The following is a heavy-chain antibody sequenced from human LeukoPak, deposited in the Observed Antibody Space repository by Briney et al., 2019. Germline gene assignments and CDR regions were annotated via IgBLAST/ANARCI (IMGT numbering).Heavy chain of an antibody. V-gene: IGHV4-59*01. J-gene: IGHJ4*02. CDR1: DGSISSYY. D-gene: IGHD2-2*01. CDR2: IYYSGST. CDR3: ARIPVDSYCSSTSCYYFDY. Sequence: SETLSLTCTVSDGSISSYYWSWIRQPPGKGLEWIGYIYYSGSTNYNPSLKSRVTISVDTSKNQFSLKLSSVTAADTAVYYCARIPVDSYCSSTSCYYFDYWGQGTLVTVSS.